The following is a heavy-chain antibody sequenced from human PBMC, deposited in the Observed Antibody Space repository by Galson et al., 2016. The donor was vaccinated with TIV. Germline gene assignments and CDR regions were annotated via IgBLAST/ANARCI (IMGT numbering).Heavy chain of an antibody. V-gene: IGHV3-21*01. CDR3: ARDHPQGWGFDC. CDR1: GFTFSSLS. CDR2: ISNTGSFK. J-gene: IGHJ4*02. Sequence: SLRLSCAASGFTFSSLSMHWVRQAPGKGLEWVSSISNTGSFKHYPDSLKGQFTISRDNARNSVFLQMNSLRAEDTAVYYCARDHPQGWGFDCWGRGTLVTVSS. D-gene: IGHD7-27*01.